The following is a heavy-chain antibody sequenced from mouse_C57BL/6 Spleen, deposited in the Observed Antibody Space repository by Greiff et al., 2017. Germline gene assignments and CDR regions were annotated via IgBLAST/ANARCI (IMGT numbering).Heavy chain of an antibody. CDR1: GFTFSDAW. V-gene: IGHV6-6*01. D-gene: IGHD1-1*01. J-gene: IGHJ4*01. CDR3: TRPQNYYGSPYYAMDY. CDR2: IRNKANNHAT. Sequence: EVKVEESGGGLVQPGGSMKLSCAASGFTFSDAWMDWVRQSPEKGLEWVAEIRNKANNHATYYAESVKGRFTISRDDSKSSVYLQMNSLRAEDTGIYYCTRPQNYYGSPYYAMDYWGQGTSVTVSS.